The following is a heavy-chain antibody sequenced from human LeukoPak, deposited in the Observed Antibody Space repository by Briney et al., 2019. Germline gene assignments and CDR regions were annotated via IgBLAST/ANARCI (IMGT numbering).Heavy chain of an antibody. CDR1: GFTFNTSW. J-gene: IGHJ5*02. CDR2: IKTDGSEK. V-gene: IGHV3-7*03. Sequence: PGGSLRLSCSASGFTFNTSWMARVRQSPGKGLECVASIKTDGSEKYYLGSVEGRFSISRDNAKNTLYLQMNSLRVDDTAIYFCARDLNWPGPWGQGTLVTVSS. CDR3: ARDLNWPGP.